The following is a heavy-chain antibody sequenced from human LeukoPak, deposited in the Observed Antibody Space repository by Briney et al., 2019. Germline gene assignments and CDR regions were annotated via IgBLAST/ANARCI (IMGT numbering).Heavy chain of an antibody. CDR2: ISVSGANT. V-gene: IGHV3-23*01. CDR1: GFPYSSHA. D-gene: IGHD1-26*01. Sequence: GSLLLSCAASGFPYSSHAMSWVRKAPGKGPEWASGISVSGANTYYADSVKGRFTISRDNSKNTLYLQMNGLRAEDTAIYYCAKAVYSGGYGGYYFDYWGQGTLVTVSS. CDR3: AKAVYSGGYGGYYFDY. J-gene: IGHJ4*02.